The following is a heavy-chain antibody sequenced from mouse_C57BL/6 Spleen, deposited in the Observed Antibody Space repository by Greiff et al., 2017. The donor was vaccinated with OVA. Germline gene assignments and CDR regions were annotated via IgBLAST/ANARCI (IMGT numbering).Heavy chain of an antibody. CDR2: IDPEDGDT. Sequence: EVQLQQSGAELVRPGASVKLSCTASGFNIKDYYMHWVKQRPEQGLEWIGRIDPEDGDTEYAPKFQGKATMTADTSSNTAYLQLSSLTSEDTAVYYCTTGLLLRSYFDYWGQGTTLTVSS. J-gene: IGHJ2*01. D-gene: IGHD1-1*01. CDR1: GFNIKDYY. V-gene: IGHV14-1*01. CDR3: TTGLLLRSYFDY.